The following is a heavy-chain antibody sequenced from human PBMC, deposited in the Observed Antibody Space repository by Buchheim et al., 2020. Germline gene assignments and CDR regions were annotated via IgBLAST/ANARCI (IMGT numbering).Heavy chain of an antibody. CDR3: ARDRAYSSGWYYQVVGRNWYFDL. CDR1: GFTFSSYW. J-gene: IGHJ2*01. CDR2: IKQDGSEK. V-gene: IGHV3-7*01. Sequence: EVQLVESGGGLVQPGGSLRLSCAASGFTFSSYWMSWVRLAPGKGLEWLAHIKQDGSEKYYVDSVKGRFPFSRDNAKNSLYLQRNRLRAEDTAVYYCARDRAYSSGWYYQVVGRNWYFDLWGRGTL. D-gene: IGHD6-19*01.